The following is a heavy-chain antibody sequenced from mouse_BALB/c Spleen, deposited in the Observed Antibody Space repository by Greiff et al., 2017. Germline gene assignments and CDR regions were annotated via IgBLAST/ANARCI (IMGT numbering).Heavy chain of an antibody. CDR1: GFPFSSYA. J-gene: IGHJ2*01. Sequence: EVQRVESGGGLVKPGGSLKLSCAASGFPFSSYAMSWVRQTPEKRLEWVASISSGGSTYYPDSVKGRFTISRDNARNILYLQMSSLRSEDTAMYYCARRAGTFDYWGQGTTLTVSS. CDR3: ARRAGTFDY. CDR2: ISSGGST. V-gene: IGHV5-6-5*01. D-gene: IGHD4-1*01.